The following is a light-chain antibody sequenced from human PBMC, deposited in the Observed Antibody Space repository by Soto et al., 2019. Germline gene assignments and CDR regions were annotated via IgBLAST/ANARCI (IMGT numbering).Light chain of an antibody. CDR3: QYYDTSPRT. CDR1: QGISSY. CDR2: AAS. J-gene: IGKJ1*01. Sequence: AIRMIQSPSSLSASTGDRVTITCRASQGISSYLAWYQQKPGKATKLLIYAASTLQSGVPSRFSGSGSGTDFTLTVSCLQSEDFVTYYCQYYDTSPRTFGQGTKVEIK. V-gene: IGKV1-8*01.